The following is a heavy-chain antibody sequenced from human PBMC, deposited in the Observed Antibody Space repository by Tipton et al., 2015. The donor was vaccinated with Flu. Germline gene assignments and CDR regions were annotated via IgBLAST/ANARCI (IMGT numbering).Heavy chain of an antibody. CDR3: ARERYYYDSSGYYGPRRTYYYYGMDV. Sequence: TLSLTCTVSGGSISSYYWSWIRQPPGKGLEWIGYIYYNGSTNYNPSLKSRVTISVDTSKNQFSLKLSSVTAADTAVYYCARERYYYDSSGYYGPRRTYYYYGMDVWGQGTTVTVSS. CDR2: IYYNGST. CDR1: GGSISSYY. D-gene: IGHD3-22*01. J-gene: IGHJ6*02. V-gene: IGHV4-59*01.